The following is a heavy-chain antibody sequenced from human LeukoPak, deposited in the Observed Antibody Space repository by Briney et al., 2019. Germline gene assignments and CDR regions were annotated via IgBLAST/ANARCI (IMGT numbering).Heavy chain of an antibody. D-gene: IGHD1-20*01. CDR2: IYQSGNR. CDR3: AKSPSRYNWNFDY. J-gene: IGHJ4*02. Sequence: PSETLSLACAVSGYSLSSGYYWGWIRQPPGKGLEWIGSIYQSGNRYEKSSLKSRLTLSVDTPKNQFSLKVTSVTAADTAVYYCAKSPSRYNWNFDYWGQGILVVVSS. CDR1: GYSLSSGYY. V-gene: IGHV4-38-2*01.